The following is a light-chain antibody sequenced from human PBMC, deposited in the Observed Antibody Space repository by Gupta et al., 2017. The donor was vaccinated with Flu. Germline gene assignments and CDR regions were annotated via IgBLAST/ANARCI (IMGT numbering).Light chain of an antibody. CDR1: QTVGNY. J-gene: IGKJ2*02. CDR2: DAS. V-gene: IGKV3-11*01. CDR3: RHHGNGPPCS. Sequence: IVLTQSPATLSLSPGERATLSCRASQTVGNYLAWYQQKPGQIPRLLIYDASSRTTGVPARFSGSGYGTDFTLTITSREPEDFAVYYCRHHGNGPPCSFGQGTKMEI.